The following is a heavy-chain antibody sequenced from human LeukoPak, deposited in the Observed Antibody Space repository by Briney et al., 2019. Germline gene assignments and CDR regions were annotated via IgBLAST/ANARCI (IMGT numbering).Heavy chain of an antibody. V-gene: IGHV3-30*01. CDR1: GFTFSSFA. D-gene: IGHD3-3*01. J-gene: IGHJ6*03. CDR2: ISYDGSNK. Sequence: GGSLRLSCAASGFTFSSFAVHWVRQAPGKGLEWVAVISYDGSNKYYADSVKGRFTISRDNSKNTLYLQMNSLRSEDTAVYYCARDPTFYDFWRVPGGYMDVWGKGTTVTVS. CDR3: ARDPTFYDFWRVPGGYMDV.